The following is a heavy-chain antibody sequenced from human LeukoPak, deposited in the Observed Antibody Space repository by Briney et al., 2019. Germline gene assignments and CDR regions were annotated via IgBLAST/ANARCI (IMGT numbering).Heavy chain of an antibody. CDR3: VKVPSYSSSWCDY. CDR2: IRYDGSNK. D-gene: IGHD6-13*01. CDR1: GFTFSSYG. Sequence: GGSLRLSCAASGFTFSSYGMHWVRQAPGKGLEWVAFIRYDGSNKYYADSVRGRFTISRDNSKNTLYLQMNSLRAEDTAVYYCVKVPSYSSSWCDYWGQGTLVTVSS. J-gene: IGHJ4*02. V-gene: IGHV3-30*02.